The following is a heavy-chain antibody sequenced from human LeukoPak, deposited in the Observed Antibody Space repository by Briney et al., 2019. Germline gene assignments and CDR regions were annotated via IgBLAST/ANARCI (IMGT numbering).Heavy chain of an antibody. J-gene: IGHJ4*02. CDR2: ISSSSNYI. V-gene: IGHV3-21*01. CDR3: ARAMEQWLDY. Sequence: GGSLRLSCAASGFTFSSYNMNWVRQAPGKGLEWVSSISSSSNYIYYADSVKGRFTISRDNAKNSLYLQMNGLRAEDTAVYYCARAMEQWLDYWGQGTLVTVSS. CDR1: GFTFSSYN. D-gene: IGHD6-19*01.